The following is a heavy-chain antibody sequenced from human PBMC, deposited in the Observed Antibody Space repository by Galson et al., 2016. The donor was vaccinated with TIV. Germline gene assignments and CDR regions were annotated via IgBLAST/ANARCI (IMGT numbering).Heavy chain of an antibody. J-gene: IGHJ4*02. Sequence: SLRLSCAASGFTFSRHWMSWVRQTPGKGLEWVAKMKEDGSERYYVDPVKGRFTISRDNARNSLFLQMSSLRVEDTGIYYCARDTHYAFDYWGRGTLVTVSS. V-gene: IGHV3-7*01. CDR2: MKEDGSER. D-gene: IGHD3-16*01. CDR3: ARDTHYAFDY. CDR1: GFTFSRHW.